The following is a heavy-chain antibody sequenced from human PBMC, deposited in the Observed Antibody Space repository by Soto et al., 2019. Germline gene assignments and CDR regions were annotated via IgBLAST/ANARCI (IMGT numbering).Heavy chain of an antibody. V-gene: IGHV3-48*02. CDR3: ARDSYYDSSGYVTYDAFDI. J-gene: IGHJ3*02. D-gene: IGHD3-22*01. CDR2: ISSSSTI. Sequence: EVQLVESGGGLVQPGGSLRLSCAASGFTFSSYSMNWVRQAPGKGLEWVSYISSSSTIYYADSVKGRFTISRDNAKNSLYLQMNSLRDEDTAVYYCARDSYYDSSGYVTYDAFDIWGQGTMVTVSS. CDR1: GFTFSSYS.